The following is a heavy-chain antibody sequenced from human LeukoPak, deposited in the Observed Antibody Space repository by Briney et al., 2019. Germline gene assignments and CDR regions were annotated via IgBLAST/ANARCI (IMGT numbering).Heavy chain of an antibody. CDR3: ATDRMWYSSSWYYFDY. D-gene: IGHD6-13*01. J-gene: IGHJ4*02. V-gene: IGHV1-24*01. CDR1: GYTLTELS. CDR2: FDPEDGVT. Sequence: PSVKVSCKVSGYTLTELSTHWVRQAPGKGLEWMGGFDPEDGVTIYAQKFQGRVTMTEDTSTDTAYMELSSLRSEDTAVYYCATDRMWYSSSWYYFDYWGQGTLVTVSS.